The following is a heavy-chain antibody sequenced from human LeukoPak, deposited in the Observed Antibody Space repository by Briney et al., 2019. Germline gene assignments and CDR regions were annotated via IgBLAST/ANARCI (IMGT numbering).Heavy chain of an antibody. J-gene: IGHJ3*02. Sequence: SQTLSLTCTVSGGSISSGSYYWSWIRQPAGKGLEWIGRIYTSGSTNYNPSLKSRVTISVDTSKNQFSLKLSSVTAADTAVYYRARASLYYDSSGYAFDIWGQGTMVTVSS. V-gene: IGHV4-61*02. CDR2: IYTSGST. D-gene: IGHD3-22*01. CDR1: GGSISSGSYY. CDR3: ARASLYYDSSGYAFDI.